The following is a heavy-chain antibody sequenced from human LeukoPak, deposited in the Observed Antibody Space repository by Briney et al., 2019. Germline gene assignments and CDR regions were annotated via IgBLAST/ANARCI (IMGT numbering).Heavy chain of an antibody. D-gene: IGHD2-15*01. Sequence: SETLSLTCTVSGGSISSYYWSWIRQPPGKGLEWIGYIYYSGSTNYNPSLKSRVTISVDTSKNQFSLKLSSVTAADTAVYYCARDDCSGGSCYFFDYWGQGTLVTVSP. CDR1: GGSISSYY. V-gene: IGHV4-59*01. CDR3: ARDDCSGGSCYFFDY. J-gene: IGHJ4*02. CDR2: IYYSGST.